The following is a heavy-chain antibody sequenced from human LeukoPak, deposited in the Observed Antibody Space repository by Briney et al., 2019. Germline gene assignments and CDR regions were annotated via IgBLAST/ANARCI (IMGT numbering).Heavy chain of an antibody. Sequence: SVKVSCKASGGTFSSYAISWVRQAPGQGLEWMGGIIPIFGTANYAQKFQGRVTITADESTSTAYMELSSLRSEDTAVYYCARDARNCSGGSCYSYYWGQGTLVTVSS. J-gene: IGHJ4*02. CDR2: IIPIFGTA. D-gene: IGHD2-15*01. CDR3: ARDARNCSGGSCYSYY. CDR1: GGTFSSYA. V-gene: IGHV1-69*13.